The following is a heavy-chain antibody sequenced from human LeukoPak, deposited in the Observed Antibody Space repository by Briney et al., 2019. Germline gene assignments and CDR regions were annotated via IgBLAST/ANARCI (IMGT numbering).Heavy chain of an antibody. CDR3: ARDSGILDY. CDR1: GGSISSGSYY. Sequence: SETLSLTCTVSGGSISSGSYYWSWIRQPAGKGLEWIGRIYTSGSTNYNPSLMSRVTISVDTSKNQFSLKLSSVTAADTAVYYCARDSGILDYWGQGTLVTVSS. V-gene: IGHV4-61*02. D-gene: IGHD1-14*01. J-gene: IGHJ4*02. CDR2: IYTSGST.